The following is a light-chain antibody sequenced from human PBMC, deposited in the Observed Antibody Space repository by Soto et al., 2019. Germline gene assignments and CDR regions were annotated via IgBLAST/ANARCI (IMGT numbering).Light chain of an antibody. CDR1: QSVSSSY. V-gene: IGKV3-20*01. CDR3: QQYGSSPPVIT. J-gene: IGKJ5*01. CDR2: GAS. Sequence: EIVLTQSPGTLSLSPWEIATLSCRASQSVSSSYLAWYQQKPGQAPRLLIYGASSRATGIPDRFSGSGSGTDFTLTISRLEPEDFAVYYCQQYGSSPPVITFGQGTRLENK.